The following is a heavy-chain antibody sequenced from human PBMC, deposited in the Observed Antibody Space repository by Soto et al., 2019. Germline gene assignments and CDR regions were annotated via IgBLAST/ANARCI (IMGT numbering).Heavy chain of an antibody. J-gene: IGHJ4*02. CDR1: GYTFTSYD. CDR2: MNPNTGNS. V-gene: IGHV1-8*01. D-gene: IGHD1-1*01. CDR3: ARRAETNGWNGFGADKYYFDF. Sequence: ASVKVSCKASGYTFTSYDIYWVRQATGQGLGWMGWMNPNTGNSGYAQKFQGRVTMTSDTSISTAHMELSSLRSEDTAVYYCARRAETNGWNGFGADKYYFDFWGQGPLVTVSS.